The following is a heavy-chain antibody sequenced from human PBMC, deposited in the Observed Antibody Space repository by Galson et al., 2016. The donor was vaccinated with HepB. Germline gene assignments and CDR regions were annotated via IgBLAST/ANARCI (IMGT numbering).Heavy chain of an antibody. CDR1: GFTFISYS. J-gene: IGHJ4*02. Sequence: SLRLSCAASGFTFISYSMNWVRQAPGNGLEWVSSISSSSGYIYYADSVRGRFTISRDNAKNSLYLQMDSLSAEDTAVYYCARGGILIGYASFHYRGQGAPVTVSS. D-gene: IGHD3-9*01. V-gene: IGHV3-21*01. CDR2: ISSSSGYI. CDR3: ARGGILIGYASFHY.